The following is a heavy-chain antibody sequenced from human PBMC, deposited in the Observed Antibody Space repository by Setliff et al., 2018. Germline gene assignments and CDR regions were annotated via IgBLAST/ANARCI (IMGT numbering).Heavy chain of an antibody. CDR1: GGSISSGNYY. D-gene: IGHD6-13*01. CDR3: ARGRGYSNTWYALPYFDC. J-gene: IGHJ4*02. CDR2: IFSKGST. V-gene: IGHV4-61*09. Sequence: SETLSLTCTVSGGSISSGNYYWSWIRQPAGKAPEWIGHIFSKGSTNNNPSLKSRVTISVDTSKNQISLSLSSVTAADTAVFYCARGRGYSNTWYALPYFDCWGQGTLVTVSS.